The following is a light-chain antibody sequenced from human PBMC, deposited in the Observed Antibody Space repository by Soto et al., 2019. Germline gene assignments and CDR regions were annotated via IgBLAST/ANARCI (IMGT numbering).Light chain of an antibody. CDR2: GAS. V-gene: IGKV3-15*01. J-gene: IGKJ5*01. Sequence: EIVMAQSPATLSVSPGERATLSCRAGQNIHTNLAWYQKKPGQAPRLLFYGASTGATGLPARFSGSGSGTEFNLTINRLQAEDCAVYECQQYYNWTRTFGQGTRLEIK. CDR1: QNIHTN. CDR3: QQYYNWTRT.